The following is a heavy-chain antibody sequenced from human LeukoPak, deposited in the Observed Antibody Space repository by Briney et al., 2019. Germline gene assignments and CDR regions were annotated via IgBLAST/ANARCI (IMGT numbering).Heavy chain of an antibody. CDR1: GFTLSNYE. CDR2: LSRSGLTI. CDR3: AKGARSSSGYTTD. Sequence: GGSLRLSCSGSGFTLSNYELNWVRQAPGKGLEWITYLSRSGLTIYYTESVKGRFTISRDSAKNSLFLQMNSLKTEDTAFYYCAKGARSSSGYTTDWGQGILVTVSS. V-gene: IGHV3-48*03. D-gene: IGHD3-22*01. J-gene: IGHJ4*02.